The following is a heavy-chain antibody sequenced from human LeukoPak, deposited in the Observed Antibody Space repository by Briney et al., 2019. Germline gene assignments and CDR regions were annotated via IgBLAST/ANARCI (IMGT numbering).Heavy chain of an antibody. V-gene: IGHV3-48*03. Sequence: PGGSLRLSCAASGFTFSSYEMNWVRQAPGKGLEWVSYISSSGSTIYYADSVKGRFTISRDNAKNSLYLQMNSLRAEDTAVYYCARVWQLARTRHMDVWGKGTTVTVSS. CDR2: ISSSGSTI. J-gene: IGHJ6*03. D-gene: IGHD6-6*01. CDR1: GFTFSSYE. CDR3: ARVWQLARTRHMDV.